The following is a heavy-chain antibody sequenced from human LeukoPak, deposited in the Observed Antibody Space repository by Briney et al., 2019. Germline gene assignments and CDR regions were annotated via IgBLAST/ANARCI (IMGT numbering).Heavy chain of an antibody. V-gene: IGHV1-46*01. Sequence: GASVKVSCKASGYTFTSYYMHWVRQAPGQGLEWMGIINPSGGSTSYAQKFQGRVTMTRDMSTSTVYMELSSLRSEDTAAYYCARGYCSSTSCSWGWFDPWGQGTLVTVSS. J-gene: IGHJ5*02. CDR1: GYTFTSYY. D-gene: IGHD2-2*01. CDR3: ARGYCSSTSCSWGWFDP. CDR2: INPSGGST.